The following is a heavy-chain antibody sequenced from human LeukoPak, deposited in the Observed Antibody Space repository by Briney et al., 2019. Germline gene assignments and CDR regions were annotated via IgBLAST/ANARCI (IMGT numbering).Heavy chain of an antibody. Sequence: GGSLRLSCAASGFTVTDYAMTWIRQSPGKGLEWVSSMSDIGPNTYYADSVKGRFTISRDTSKNTLFLQMNSLRAEDTAVYYCASGMRVGPNIWGQGTLVTVSS. CDR3: ASGMRVGPNI. J-gene: IGHJ4*02. V-gene: IGHV3-23*01. CDR2: MSDIGPNT. D-gene: IGHD1-26*01. CDR1: GFTVTDYA.